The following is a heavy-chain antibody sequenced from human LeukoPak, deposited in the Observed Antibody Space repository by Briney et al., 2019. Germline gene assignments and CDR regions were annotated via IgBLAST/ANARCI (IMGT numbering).Heavy chain of an antibody. J-gene: IGHJ4*02. V-gene: IGHV5-51*01. CDR1: GSSFTSYW. CDR2: IYPGDSDT. D-gene: IGHD2-15*01. CDR3: ARPDCSGGSCYWDYYFDY. Sequence: GASLKISYEGSGSSFTSYWIGWVRAIRGKGLEWMGIIYPGDSDTRYSPSFQGQVTISADKSISTAYLQWSSLKASDTAMYYCARPDCSGGSCYWDYYFDYWGQGTLVTVSS.